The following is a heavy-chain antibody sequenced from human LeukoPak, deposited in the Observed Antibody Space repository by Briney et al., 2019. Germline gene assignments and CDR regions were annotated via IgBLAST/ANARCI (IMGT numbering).Heavy chain of an antibody. CDR3: AKSENFALYYFDY. J-gene: IGHJ4*02. D-gene: IGHD1-7*01. Sequence: GASVKVSCKASGGTFSSYAISWVRQAPGQGLEWMGWISAYNGNTNYAQKLQGRVTMTTDTSTSTAYMELRSLRSDDTAVYYCAKSENFALYYFDYWGQGTLVTVSS. CDR1: GGTFSSYA. V-gene: IGHV1-18*01. CDR2: ISAYNGNT.